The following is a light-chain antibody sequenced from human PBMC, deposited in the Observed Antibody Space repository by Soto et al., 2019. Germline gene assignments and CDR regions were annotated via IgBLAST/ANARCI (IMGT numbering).Light chain of an antibody. Sequence: DIQMTQSPSTLSASVGVRVTITCRASQSLNIWLAWYQQKPGKAPKLLIYRASSLETGVPSRFSGSGSGTEFTLTISGLQPDDFATYYCQQYDTDSRTFGPGTKVDIK. CDR3: QQYDTDSRT. J-gene: IGKJ1*01. CDR1: QSLNIW. V-gene: IGKV1-5*03. CDR2: RAS.